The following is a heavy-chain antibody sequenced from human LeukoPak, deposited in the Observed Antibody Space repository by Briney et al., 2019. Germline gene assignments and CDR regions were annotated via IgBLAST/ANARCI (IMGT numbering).Heavy chain of an antibody. J-gene: IGHJ5*02. D-gene: IGHD3-22*01. CDR1: GGSISSYY. CDR2: IYYSGST. V-gene: IGHV4-59*01. CDR3: ARFCNYYDSSGYYYGFDP. Sequence: SETLSLTCTVSGGSISSYYWSWIRQPPGKGLEWIGYIYYSGSTNYNPSLKSRVTISVDTSKNQFSLKLSSVTAADTAVYYCARFCNYYDSSGYYYGFDPWGQGTLVTLST.